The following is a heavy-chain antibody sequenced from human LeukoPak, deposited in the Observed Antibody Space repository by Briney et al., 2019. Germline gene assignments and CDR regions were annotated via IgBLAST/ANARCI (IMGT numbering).Heavy chain of an antibody. V-gene: IGHV1-2*02. CDR2: ISPNSGGT. J-gene: IGHJ4*02. Sequence: GASVKVSCKASGYTFTGYYMHWVRQAPGQGLEWMGWISPNSGGTNYAQKFQGRVTMTRDTSISTAYMELSRLRSDDTAVYYCARDSGVLLWFGELHWGQGTLVTVSS. CDR3: ARDSGVLLWFGELH. D-gene: IGHD3-10*01. CDR1: GYTFTGYY.